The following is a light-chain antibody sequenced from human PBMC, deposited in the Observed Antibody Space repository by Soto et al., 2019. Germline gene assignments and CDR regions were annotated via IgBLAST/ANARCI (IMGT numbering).Light chain of an antibody. V-gene: IGLV1-40*01. CDR3: QSYDSSLSGYV. CDR2: ENN. J-gene: IGLJ1*01. CDR1: SSXXGAGYE. Sequence: QSVLTQPPSVSEAPGQRVTISCTGSSSXXGAGYEAHWYQQVPGTAPKLLIYENNNRPSGVPDRFSGSKSGTSASLAITGXXXXXXXXXYCQSYDSSLSGYVFGTGTKLTVL.